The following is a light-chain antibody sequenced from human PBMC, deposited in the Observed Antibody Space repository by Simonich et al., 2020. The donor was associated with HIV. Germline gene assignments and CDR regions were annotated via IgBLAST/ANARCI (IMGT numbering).Light chain of an antibody. CDR3: QQYYSTPPT. Sequence: DIVMTQSPDSLAVSLGERATINCKPSQSVLYSSNNKNYLAWYQQKPGQTPKLLIYCASTREYGVPERFSASGSGTDFTLTISSLQAEDVAIYYCQQYYSTPPTFGQGTKVEIK. CDR1: QSVLYSSNNKNY. V-gene: IGKV4-1*01. CDR2: CAS. J-gene: IGKJ1*01.